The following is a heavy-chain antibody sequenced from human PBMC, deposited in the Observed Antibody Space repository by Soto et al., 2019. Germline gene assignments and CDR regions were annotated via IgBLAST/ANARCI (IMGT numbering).Heavy chain of an antibody. CDR3: ARVGSSSSPIDF. J-gene: IGHJ4*02. V-gene: IGHV1-18*01. CDR1: GYTFTTYA. Sequence: QVQLVQSGAEVKKPGASVKVSCKASGYTFTTYAISWVRQAPGQGLEWMGWISAYNGNTNYAQRLQGRVTMTTDTSTSTAYKELRCLKSDDTAIYYCARVGSSSSPIDFWGQGTLVTVSS. CDR2: ISAYNGNT. D-gene: IGHD6-6*01.